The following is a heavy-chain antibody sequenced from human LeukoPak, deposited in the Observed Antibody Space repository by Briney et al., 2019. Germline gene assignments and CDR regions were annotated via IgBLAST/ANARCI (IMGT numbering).Heavy chain of an antibody. V-gene: IGHV1-69*05. D-gene: IGHD5-24*01. CDR2: IIPIFGTA. J-gene: IGHJ4*02. CDR1: EGTFSSYA. CDR3: AESPREKSLDY. Sequence: GASVKASCKAFEGTFSSYAISWLRQAPGQGLEWMGRIIPIFGTANYAQKFQDRVTITTDESTGTAYMELSSLRSEDTAVYYCAESPREKSLDYWGQGTLVTVSS.